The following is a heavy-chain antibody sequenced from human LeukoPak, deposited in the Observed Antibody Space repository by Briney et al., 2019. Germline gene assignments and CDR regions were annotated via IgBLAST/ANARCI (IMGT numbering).Heavy chain of an antibody. CDR3: AKSRTRLEYSSSSAFDY. D-gene: IGHD6-6*01. CDR2: TRTSGGST. Sequence: GGSLRLSCAASGFTFSSYVMAWVRQTPGKGLEWVSITRTSGGSTYYADSVKGRFTISRDNSKNTLYLQMNSLRAEDTAVYYCAKSRTRLEYSSSSAFDYWGQGTLVTVSS. J-gene: IGHJ4*02. V-gene: IGHV3-23*01. CDR1: GFTFSSYV.